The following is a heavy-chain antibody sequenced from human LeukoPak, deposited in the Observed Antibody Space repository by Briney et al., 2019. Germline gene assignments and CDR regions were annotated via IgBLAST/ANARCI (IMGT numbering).Heavy chain of an antibody. CDR3: ASGRNFDY. V-gene: IGHV3-21*01. CDR1: GFTFSSYS. CDR2: ISSSISYI. Sequence: GGSLRLSCAASGFTFSSYSMNWVRQAPGKGLEWVSSISSSISYIYYADSVKGRFTISRDNAKNSLYLQMNSLRAEDTAVYYCASGRNFDYWGQGTLVTVSS. J-gene: IGHJ4*02.